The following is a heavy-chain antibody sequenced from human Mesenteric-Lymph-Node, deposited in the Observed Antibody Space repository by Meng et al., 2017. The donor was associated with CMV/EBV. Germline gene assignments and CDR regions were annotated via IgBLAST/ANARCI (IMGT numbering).Heavy chain of an antibody. CDR2: ISYDGSNK. J-gene: IGHJ4*01. CDR1: GFTFSDYA. D-gene: IGHD3-3*01. CDR3: AREHRRGTYNFWSDLYLDY. Sequence: GRSLRLSCAASGFTFSDYAVHWVRQAPGKGLEWVALISYDGSNKYNDDSVKGRFTISRDNSKNTLYLQMNSLKPEDTAIYYCAREHRRGTYNFWSDLYLDYWGHGTLVTVSS. V-gene: IGHV3-30*01.